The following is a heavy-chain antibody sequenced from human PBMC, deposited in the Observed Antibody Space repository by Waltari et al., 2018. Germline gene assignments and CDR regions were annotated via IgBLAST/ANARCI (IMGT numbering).Heavy chain of an antibody. CDR2: IKQDGSEK. J-gene: IGHJ2*01. V-gene: IGHV3-7*01. Sequence: EVQLVESGGGLVQPGGSLRLSCAASGFTFSSYWMSWVRQAPGKGLEWVANIKQDGSEKYYVGSVKGRFTISRDNAKNSLYLQMNSLRAEDTAVYYWARDRETNCGDDWCRYFDLWGRGTLVTVSS. CDR1: GFTFSSYW. D-gene: IGHD2-21*01. CDR3: ARDRETNCGDDWCRYFDL.